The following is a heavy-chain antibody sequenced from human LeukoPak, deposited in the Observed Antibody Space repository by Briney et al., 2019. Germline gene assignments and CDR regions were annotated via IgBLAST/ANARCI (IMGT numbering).Heavy chain of an antibody. CDR1: GFTFSDYY. D-gene: IGHD1-7*01. CDR2: ISSSGSTI. J-gene: IGHJ3*02. CDR3: ARWGDHGTRDAFDI. V-gene: IGHV3-11*04. Sequence: GGSLRLSCAASGFTFSDYYMSWIRQAPGKGLEWVSYISSSGSTIYYADSVNGRFTISRDNAKNSLYLQMNSLRAEDTAVYYCARWGDHGTRDAFDIWGQGTMVTVSS.